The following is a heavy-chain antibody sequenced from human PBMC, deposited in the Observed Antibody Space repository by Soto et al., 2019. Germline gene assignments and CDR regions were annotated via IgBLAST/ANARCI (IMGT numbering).Heavy chain of an antibody. D-gene: IGHD5-12*01. V-gene: IGHV3-33*01. CDR1: GFTFSSYG. J-gene: IGHJ4*02. CDR3: ARDVEMATISPACFDY. CDR2: IWYDGSNK. Sequence: GGSLRLSCAASGFTFSSYGMHWVRQAPGNGLEWVAVIWYDGSNKYYADSVKGRFTISRDNSKNTLYLQMNSLRAEDTAVYYCARDVEMATISPACFDYWGQGTLVTSPQ.